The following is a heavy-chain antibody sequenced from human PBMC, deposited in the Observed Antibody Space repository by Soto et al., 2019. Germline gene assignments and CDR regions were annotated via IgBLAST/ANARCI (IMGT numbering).Heavy chain of an antibody. CDR3: ATEPDYYGSGSYYNDY. CDR1: GFTFSSYS. D-gene: IGHD3-10*01. V-gene: IGHV3-21*01. J-gene: IGHJ4*02. Sequence: GGSLRLSCAASGFTFSSYSMNWVRQAPGKGLEWVSSISSSSSYIYYADSVKGRFTISRDNAKNSLYLQMNSLRAEDTAVYYCATEPDYYGSGSYYNDYWGQGTLVTVSS. CDR2: ISSSSSYI.